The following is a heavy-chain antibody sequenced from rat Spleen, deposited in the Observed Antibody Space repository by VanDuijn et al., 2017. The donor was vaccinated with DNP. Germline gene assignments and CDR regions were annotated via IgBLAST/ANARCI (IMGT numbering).Heavy chain of an antibody. D-gene: IGHD1-11*01. Sequence: QVQLQQSGAELAKPGSSVKISCKASGYTFTSYYISWIKQTTGQGLEYIGFFNTGSGGTYYNEKFKGKATLTVDKSSSTAFMQLSSLTPDDSAVYYCARHGTTEGIAYFDYWGQGVMVTVSS. J-gene: IGHJ2*01. V-gene: IGHV1-43*01. CDR3: ARHGTTEGIAYFDY. CDR2: FNTGSGGT. CDR1: GYTFTSYY.